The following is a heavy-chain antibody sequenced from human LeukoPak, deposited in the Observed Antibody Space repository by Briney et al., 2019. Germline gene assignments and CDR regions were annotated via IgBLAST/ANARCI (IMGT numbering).Heavy chain of an antibody. J-gene: IGHJ4*02. CDR2: IKHEGSEK. V-gene: IGHV3-7*05. D-gene: IGHD2-21*01. Sequence: GGSLRLSCAASGLTFSDSWMSWVRQTPGKGLEWVANIKHEGSEKYYVDSVKGRFTISRDNAKNSLYLQMNSLRAKDTAVYYCARTYFCFDYWGQGILVTVSA. CDR3: ARTYFCFDY. CDR1: GLTFSDSW.